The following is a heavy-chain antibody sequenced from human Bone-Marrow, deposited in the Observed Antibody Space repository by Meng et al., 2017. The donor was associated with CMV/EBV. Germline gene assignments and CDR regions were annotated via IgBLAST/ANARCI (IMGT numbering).Heavy chain of an antibody. J-gene: IGHJ6*02. D-gene: IGHD5-12*01. V-gene: IGHV3-64*02. Sequence: LSLTCAASGFTFSSYAMHWVRQAPGKGLEYVSAISSNGGSTYYADSVKGRFTIFRDNSKNTVYLQMNSLRAEDTAVYYCAREAYEYGYYGMDVWGQGTTVTVSS. CDR1: GFTFSSYA. CDR2: ISSNGGST. CDR3: AREAYEYGYYGMDV.